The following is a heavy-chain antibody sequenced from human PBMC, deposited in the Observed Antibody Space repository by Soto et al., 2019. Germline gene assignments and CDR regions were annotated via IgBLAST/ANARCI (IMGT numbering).Heavy chain of an antibody. CDR2: IWFDGSKT. J-gene: IGHJ4*02. CDR3: ARIDVAVFDF. Sequence: QVQLVESAGGVVQPGRSLRLSCAASGFIFSSYGMHWVRQAPGKGLEWVGVIWFDGSKTDYAASVKGRFTISRDNSKNRLYLQMNSLRVEDTAVYYCARIDVAVFDFWGQGTLVTVSS. CDR1: GFIFSSYG. V-gene: IGHV3-33*01.